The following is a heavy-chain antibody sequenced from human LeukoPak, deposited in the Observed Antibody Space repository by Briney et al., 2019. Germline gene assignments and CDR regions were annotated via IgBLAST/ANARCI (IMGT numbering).Heavy chain of an antibody. Sequence: SQALSLTCAVSGGSISSGGYSWSWIRQPPGKGLEWIGYIYHSGSTYYDPSLKSRVTISVDRSKNQLSLKLSSVTAADTAVYYCARAQGTARRPKSYYFDYWGQGTLVTVSS. J-gene: IGHJ4*02. CDR2: IYHSGST. CDR3: ARAQGTARRPKSYYFDY. CDR1: GGSISSGGYS. V-gene: IGHV4-30-2*01. D-gene: IGHD3-10*01.